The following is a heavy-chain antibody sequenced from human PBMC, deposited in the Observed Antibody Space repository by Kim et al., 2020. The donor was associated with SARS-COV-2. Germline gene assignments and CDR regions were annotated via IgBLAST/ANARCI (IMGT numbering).Heavy chain of an antibody. CDR3: ARDGYDYVWGSYRAHY. J-gene: IGHJ4*02. Sequence: DLGTGRINISRDNSKNTMYLKMNSLRAEDAAVYYCARDGYDYVWGSYRAHYWGQGTLVTVSS. D-gene: IGHD3-16*02. V-gene: IGHV3-30*01.